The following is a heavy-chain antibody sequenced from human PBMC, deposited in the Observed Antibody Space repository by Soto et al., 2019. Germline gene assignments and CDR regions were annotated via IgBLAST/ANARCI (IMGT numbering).Heavy chain of an antibody. V-gene: IGHV1-69*01. CDR2: IIPIFGTA. CDR3: ARARFLEWFQDYYYYGMDV. CDR1: GGTFSRYA. Sequence: QVQLVQSGAEVKKPGSSVKVSCKASGGTFSRYAISWVRQAPGQGLEWMGGIIPIFGTANYAQKFQGRVTITADESTSTAYMELSSLRSEDTAVYYCARARFLEWFQDYYYYGMDVWGQGTTVTVSS. D-gene: IGHD3-3*01. J-gene: IGHJ6*02.